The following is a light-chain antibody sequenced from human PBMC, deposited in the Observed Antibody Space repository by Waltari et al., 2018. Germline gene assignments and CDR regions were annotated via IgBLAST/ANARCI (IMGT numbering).Light chain of an antibody. V-gene: IGKV3-15*01. CDR1: QSVSSN. J-gene: IGKJ5*01. CDR3: QQYNNWPPPIT. Sequence: EIVMTQSPATLSVSPGERATLSCRASQSVSSNLAWYQPKPGQAPRLLIYCASTRATGIPARFSGSGSGTEFTLTISSLQSEDFAVYYCQQYNNWPPPITFGQGTRLEIK. CDR2: CAS.